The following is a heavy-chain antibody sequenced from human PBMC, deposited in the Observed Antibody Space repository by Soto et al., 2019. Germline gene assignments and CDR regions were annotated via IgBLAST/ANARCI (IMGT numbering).Heavy chain of an antibody. J-gene: IGHJ4*02. Sequence: QVQLQESGPGLVKPSKTLSLTCTVSGASINSGNYYWTWIRQTPGRGLVWIGYVYHSGSTYFNPSLKRRLTISVDTSRNLFSLKVNSVTTADTAVYSCAIGREGDMVRTSASGFDFWGQGTLVTVSS. V-gene: IGHV4-30-4*01. CDR1: GASINSGNYY. D-gene: IGHD3-10*01. CDR3: AIGREGDMVRTSASGFDF. CDR2: VYHSGST.